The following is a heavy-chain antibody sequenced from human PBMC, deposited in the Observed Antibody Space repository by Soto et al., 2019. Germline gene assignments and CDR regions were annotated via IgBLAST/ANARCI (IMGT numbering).Heavy chain of an antibody. D-gene: IGHD2-21*02. CDR1: GYSFTSYW. Sequence: GESLKISCKGSGYSFTSYWIGWVRQMPGKGLEWMGIIYPGDSDTRYSPSFQGQATISADKSISTAYLQWSSLKASDTAMYYCARRRLSDFQEYYFDYWGQGTLVTVSS. V-gene: IGHV5-51*01. CDR2: IYPGDSDT. J-gene: IGHJ4*02. CDR3: ARRRLSDFQEYYFDY.